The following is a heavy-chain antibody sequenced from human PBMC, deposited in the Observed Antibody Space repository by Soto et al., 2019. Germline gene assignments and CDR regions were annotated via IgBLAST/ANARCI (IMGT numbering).Heavy chain of an antibody. CDR3: ARDTGYDHDAFDI. D-gene: IGHD5-12*01. J-gene: IGHJ3*02. CDR2: INPTGSMT. Sequence: QVQLVQSGAEVKKPGASAKVSCKASGYSFITSYHMHWVRQAPGQGLEWMGIINPTGSMTRYSQKFQGRLTMTRDTSTATDYMELINLTSEDTAVYFCARDTGYDHDAFDIWGQGTRVTVSS. V-gene: IGHV1-46*01. CDR1: GYSFITSYH.